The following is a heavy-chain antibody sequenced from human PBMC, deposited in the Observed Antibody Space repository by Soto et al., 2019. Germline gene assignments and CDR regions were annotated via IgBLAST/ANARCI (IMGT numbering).Heavy chain of an antibody. Sequence: GSLRLSCAASGFTFSSYAMSWVRQAPGKGLEWVSAISGSGGSTYYADSVKGRFTISRDNSKNTLYLQMNSLRAEDTAVYYCAKDRFGSSGYLAPNDAFDIWGQGTMVTVSS. D-gene: IGHD3-22*01. CDR1: GFTFSSYA. CDR2: ISGSGGST. CDR3: AKDRFGSSGYLAPNDAFDI. J-gene: IGHJ3*02. V-gene: IGHV3-23*01.